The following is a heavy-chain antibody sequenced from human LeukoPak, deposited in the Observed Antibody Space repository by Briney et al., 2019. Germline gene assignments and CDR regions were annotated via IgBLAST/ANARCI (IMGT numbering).Heavy chain of an antibody. CDR1: GYTFTNYG. Sequence: ASVKVSCKASGYTFTNYGLTWVRQAPGQGLEWMGWISINDGNTRYAEKFQGRVTMTTDTSTYTAYMELRSLDSDDTAVYYCARDERWLIDYWGQGTLVTVSS. CDR2: ISINDGNT. CDR3: ARDERWLIDY. V-gene: IGHV1-18*01. J-gene: IGHJ4*02. D-gene: IGHD6-19*01.